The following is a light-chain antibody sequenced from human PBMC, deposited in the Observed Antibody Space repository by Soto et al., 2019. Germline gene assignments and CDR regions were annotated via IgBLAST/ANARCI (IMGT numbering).Light chain of an antibody. V-gene: IGLV2-14*01. CDR2: EVS. J-gene: IGLJ1*01. CDR3: SSYASANAPPYV. CDR1: SSDVGGYNY. Sequence: QSALTHPASVSGSLGQSITISCTGTSSDVGGYNYVSWYQQHPGKAPKLMIDEVSNRPSGVSNRFSGSQSGNTASLTTSGLQAEDEADYYCSSYASANAPPYVFATGTKLTVL.